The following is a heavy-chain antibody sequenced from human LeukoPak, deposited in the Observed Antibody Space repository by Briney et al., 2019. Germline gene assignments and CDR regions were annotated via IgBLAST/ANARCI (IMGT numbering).Heavy chain of an antibody. CDR3: ARGYCGGDCYVNNWFDP. J-gene: IGHJ5*02. CDR2: IYYSGST. V-gene: IGHV4-59*01. D-gene: IGHD2-21*02. CDR1: GGSFSGYY. Sequence: SETLSLTCAVYGGSFSGYYWSWIRQPPGKGLEWIGYIYYSGSTNYNPSLKSRVTISVDTSKNQFSLKLSSVTAADTAVYYCARGYCGGDCYVNNWFDPWGQGTLVTVSS.